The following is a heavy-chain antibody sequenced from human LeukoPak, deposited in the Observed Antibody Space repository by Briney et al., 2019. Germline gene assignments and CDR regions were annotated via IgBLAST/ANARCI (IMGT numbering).Heavy chain of an antibody. CDR1: VGSISSDGYY. CDR3: ARGDSSGYYPHFDY. CDR2: IYYSGNT. D-gene: IGHD3-22*01. J-gene: IGHJ4*02. V-gene: IGHV4-31*03. Sequence: SQTLSLTCTVSVGSISSDGYYCSGIRQPPGKGLEGIGYIYYSGNTYYNPSLRSRVTISVDTSKNQFSLKLSSVTAADTAVYYCARGDSSGYYPHFDYWGQGTLVTVSS.